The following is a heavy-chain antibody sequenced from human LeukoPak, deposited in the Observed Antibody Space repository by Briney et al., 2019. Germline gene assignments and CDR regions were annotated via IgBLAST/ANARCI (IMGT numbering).Heavy chain of an antibody. CDR2: IKEDGSEK. Sequence: GGSLRLSCAASGFTFSSYWMTWVRQAPGKGLEWVANIKEDGSEKYYVDSVKGRFTISRDNAKKSLYLQMNSLRAEDTAAYYCARVGSSWYVVDPWGQGTLVTVSS. D-gene: IGHD6-13*01. CDR1: GFTFSSYW. CDR3: ARVGSSWYVVDP. V-gene: IGHV3-7*01. J-gene: IGHJ5*02.